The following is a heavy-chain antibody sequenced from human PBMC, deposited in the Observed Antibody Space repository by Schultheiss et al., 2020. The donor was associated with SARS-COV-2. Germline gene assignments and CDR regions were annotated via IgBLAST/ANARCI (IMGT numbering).Heavy chain of an antibody. Sequence: ASVKVSCKASGYTFTSYGISWVRQAPGQGLEWMGGFDPEDGETIYAQKFQERVTITRDMSTSTAYMELSSLRSEDTAVYYCAAPTGTDYYYGMDVWGQGTTVTVSS. J-gene: IGHJ6*02. CDR1: GYTFTSYG. D-gene: IGHD1-1*01. V-gene: IGHV1-8*03. CDR2: FDPEDGET. CDR3: AAPTGTDYYYGMDV.